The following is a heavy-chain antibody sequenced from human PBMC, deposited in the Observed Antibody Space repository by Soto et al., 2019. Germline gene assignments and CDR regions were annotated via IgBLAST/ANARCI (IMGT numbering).Heavy chain of an antibody. CDR2: IYPGDSDT. CDR3: ARRYNAYYFDY. Sequence: GESLKISCKGSGYRFTSYWIGWVRQMPGKGLEWMGTIYPGDSDTRYSPSFKGQVTISADKSTTTAYLQWSGLKASDTAMYYCARRYNAYYFDYWGQGISVTVSS. J-gene: IGHJ4*02. V-gene: IGHV5-51*01. CDR1: GYRFTSYW. D-gene: IGHD1-1*01.